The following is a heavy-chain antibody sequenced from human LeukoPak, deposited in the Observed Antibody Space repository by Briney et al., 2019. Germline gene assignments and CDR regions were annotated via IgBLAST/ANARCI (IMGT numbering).Heavy chain of an antibody. CDR1: GFKFSSYW. V-gene: IGHV3-53*01. CDR3: ARDGGYYGSGSYYYFDY. D-gene: IGHD3-10*01. Sequence: GGSLRLSCAVSGFKFSSYWMIWVRQAPGKGLEWVSVIYSGGSTYYADSVKGRFTISRDNSKNTLYLQMNSLRAEDTAVYYCARDGGYYGSGSYYYFDYWGQGTLVTVSS. CDR2: IYSGGST. J-gene: IGHJ4*02.